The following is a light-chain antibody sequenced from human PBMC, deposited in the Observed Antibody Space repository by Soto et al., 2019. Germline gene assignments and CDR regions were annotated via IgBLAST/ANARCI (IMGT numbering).Light chain of an antibody. CDR2: EVS. CDR1: SSDVGGYNY. V-gene: IGLV2-14*01. CDR3: SSYTSRSIDYV. J-gene: IGLJ1*01. Sequence: QSVLTQPASVSGSPGQSITISGTGTSSDVGGYNYVSWYQQHPGKAPKLMIYEVSNRPSGVSNAFSGSKSGNKASLTISGLQAEDEGDYYCSSYTSRSIDYVFGTATQLTVL.